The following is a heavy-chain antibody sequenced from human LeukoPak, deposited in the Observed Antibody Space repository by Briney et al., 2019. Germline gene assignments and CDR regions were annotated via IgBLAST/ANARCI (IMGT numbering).Heavy chain of an antibody. Sequence: GGSMRRSCAASGFTFSSYWMGWVRQAPGKGLEWVANIKQDGSEKYYVDSVKGRFTISRDNAKNSLYLQMNSLRAEDTAVYYCARDREAVADYYFDYWGQGTPVTVSS. CDR3: ARDREAVADYYFDY. J-gene: IGHJ4*02. V-gene: IGHV3-7*01. D-gene: IGHD6-19*01. CDR1: GFTFSSYW. CDR2: IKQDGSEK.